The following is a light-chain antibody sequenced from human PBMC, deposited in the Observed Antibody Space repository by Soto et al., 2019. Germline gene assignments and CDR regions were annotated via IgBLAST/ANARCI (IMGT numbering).Light chain of an antibody. Sequence: EIVLTQSPGSLSLSPGERATLSCRASQSVDSSFFASYQQKPGQAPRLLIYGASNRATGIPDRFSGSGSGTDFTLTISRLEPEVFAVYYCQQYVSSVTFGQGTKVEIK. J-gene: IGKJ1*01. V-gene: IGKV3-20*01. CDR1: QSVDSSF. CDR2: GAS. CDR3: QQYVSSVT.